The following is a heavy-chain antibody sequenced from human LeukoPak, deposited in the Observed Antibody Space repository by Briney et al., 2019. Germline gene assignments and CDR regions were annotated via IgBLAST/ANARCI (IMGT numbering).Heavy chain of an antibody. Sequence: GGSLRLSCAASGFTFSDYYMSWIRQAPGKGLEWVSYISGSGSTIYYADSVKGRFTISRDNAKNSLYLQMNSLRAEDTAVYYCARDSMATDAIAYWGQGTLVTVSS. CDR3: ARDSMATDAIAY. D-gene: IGHD5-24*01. CDR2: ISGSGSTI. CDR1: GFTFSDYY. V-gene: IGHV3-11*01. J-gene: IGHJ4*02.